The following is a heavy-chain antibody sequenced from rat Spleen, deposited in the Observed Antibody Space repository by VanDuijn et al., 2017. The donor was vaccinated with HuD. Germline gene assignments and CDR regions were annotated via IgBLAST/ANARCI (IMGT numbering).Heavy chain of an antibody. CDR1: GFTVSNYG. V-gene: IGHV5S13*01. Sequence: EVQLVESGGGLVQPGRSLKLSCAASGFTVSNYGMAWVRQKPTKALEWVASSITGGGNTYYRDSVKCRFTISRDNAKSSLNLQMDSLRSEDTATYYCTSPGYPSNWFAYWGQGVMVTVSS. J-gene: IGHJ2*01. D-gene: IGHD1-4*01. CDR3: TSPGYPSNWFAY. CDR2: SITGGGNT.